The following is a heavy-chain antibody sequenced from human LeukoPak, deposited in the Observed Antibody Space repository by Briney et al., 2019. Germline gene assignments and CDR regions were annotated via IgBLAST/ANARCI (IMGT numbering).Heavy chain of an antibody. J-gene: IGHJ6*02. CDR3: ARGGGLDV. CDR2: ISYDGSNK. D-gene: IGHD3-16*01. Sequence: SGGPLRLSCAASGFTFSSYAMHWVRQAPGKGLEWVAVISYDGSNKYYADSVKGRFTISRDNSKNTLYLQMSNLRAEDTAVYFCARGGGLDVWGQGATVTVSS. V-gene: IGHV3-30*04. CDR1: GFTFSSYA.